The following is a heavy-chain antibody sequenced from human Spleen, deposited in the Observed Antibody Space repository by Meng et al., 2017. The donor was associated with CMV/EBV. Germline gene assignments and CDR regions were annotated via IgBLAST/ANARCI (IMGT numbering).Heavy chain of an antibody. CDR3: AKVPIPDDSGDYFFDY. CDR2: VQSDGVNK. CDR1: GFTFRTYG. D-gene: IGHD4-17*01. V-gene: IGHV3-30*02. Sequence: LSLTCAASGFTFRTYGMHWVRQAPGKGLEWVASVQSDGVNKEYANSVKGRFTISRDDSKNTLYLQMHSLSAEDTAVYYCAKVPIPDDSGDYFFDYWGHGTLVTVSS. J-gene: IGHJ4*01.